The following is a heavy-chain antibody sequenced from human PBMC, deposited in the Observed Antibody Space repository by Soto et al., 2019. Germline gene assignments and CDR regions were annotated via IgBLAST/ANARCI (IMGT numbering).Heavy chain of an antibody. CDR2: MNPNSGNT. V-gene: IGHV1-8*01. Sequence: ASVKVSCKASGYTFTSYDINWVRQATGQGLEWMGWMNPNSGNTGYAQKFQGRVTMTRNTSISTAYMELSSLRSEDTAVYYCARIPTSGGVIVSGHYYYYYMDVWGKGTTVTVSS. D-gene: IGHD3-16*02. CDR1: GYTFTSYD. J-gene: IGHJ6*03. CDR3: ARIPTSGGVIVSGHYYYYYMDV.